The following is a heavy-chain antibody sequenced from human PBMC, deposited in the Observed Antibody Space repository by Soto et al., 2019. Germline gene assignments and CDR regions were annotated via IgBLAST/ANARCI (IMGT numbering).Heavy chain of an antibody. Sequence: GGSLRLSCAASGFTVSSYGMHWVRQAPGKGLEWVAVISYDGSNKYYADSVKGRFTISRDNSKNTMYLQMNSLRAEDTVVYYCAKDYYDSSGYVAYWGQGTLVTVSS. CDR2: ISYDGSNK. D-gene: IGHD3-22*01. CDR1: GFTVSSYG. CDR3: AKDYYDSSGYVAY. V-gene: IGHV3-30*18. J-gene: IGHJ4*02.